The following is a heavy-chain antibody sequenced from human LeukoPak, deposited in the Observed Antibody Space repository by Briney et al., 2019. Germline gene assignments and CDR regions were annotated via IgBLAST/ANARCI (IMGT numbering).Heavy chain of an antibody. D-gene: IGHD6-13*01. CDR1: GFTVSSNY. CDR3: ARDFTAAGTCFDY. J-gene: IGHJ4*02. V-gene: IGHV3-66*01. Sequence: GGSLRLSCAASGFTVSSNYMSWVRQAPGKGMEWVSLIYSDGNTYYADSVKGRFTISRDNSQNTVYLQMNSLRAEDTAVYYCARDFTAAGTCFDYWGQGTLVTVSS. CDR2: IYSDGNT.